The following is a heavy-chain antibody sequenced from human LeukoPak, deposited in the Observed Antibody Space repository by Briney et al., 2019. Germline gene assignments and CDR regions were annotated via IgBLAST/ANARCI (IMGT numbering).Heavy chain of an antibody. V-gene: IGHV4-34*01. CDR3: ARGHTRITMLRGSRSAYYFDY. Sequence: PSETLSLTCSVYSGAFSGYYWGWIRQPPGKGLGWSGEINHSVGTNYNPSLKSRVPMPLATSKNQVSRKLSSVTAADTAVYYCARGHTRITMLRGSRSAYYFDYWGQGTLVTVSS. J-gene: IGHJ4*02. CDR1: SGAFSGYY. CDR2: INHSVGT. D-gene: IGHD3-10*01.